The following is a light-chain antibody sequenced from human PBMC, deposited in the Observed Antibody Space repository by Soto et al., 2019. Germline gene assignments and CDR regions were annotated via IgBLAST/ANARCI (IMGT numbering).Light chain of an antibody. CDR1: SSDVGGYNY. V-gene: IGLV2-8*01. CDR3: TSYAGGNNV. J-gene: IGLJ1*01. Sequence: QSALTQPPSASGSPGQSVTISCTGTSSDVGGYNYVYWYQQYPDQVPKLMIYEVNKRPTGVPDRFSGSKSGNTASLTISGLQADDEAEYYCTSYAGGNNVFGTGTKVTVL. CDR2: EVN.